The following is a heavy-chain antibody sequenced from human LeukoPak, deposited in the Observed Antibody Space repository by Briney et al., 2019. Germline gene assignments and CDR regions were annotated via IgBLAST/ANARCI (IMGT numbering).Heavy chain of an antibody. V-gene: IGHV4-30-2*01. Sequence: SETLSLTCAVSGGSISSGGYSWSWIRQPPGKGLEWIGYIYHSGSTYYNPSLKSRVTISVDRSKNQFSLKLSSVTAADTAVYYCARDPYDFWSGYYGYYYMDVWGKGTTVTVSS. CDR2: IYHSGST. D-gene: IGHD3-3*01. CDR3: ARDPYDFWSGYYGYYYMDV. CDR1: GGSISSGGYS. J-gene: IGHJ6*03.